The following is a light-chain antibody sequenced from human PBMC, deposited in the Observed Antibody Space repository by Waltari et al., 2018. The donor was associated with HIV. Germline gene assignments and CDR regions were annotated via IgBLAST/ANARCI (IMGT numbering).Light chain of an antibody. CDR2: QDS. V-gene: IGLV3-1*01. Sequence: SYELTQPPSVSVSPGQTASITCSGDKLGDKYACWYQQKPGHSPVLVIYQDSKRPSGIPERFSGSNSGNTATLTISGTQAMDEADYYCQAWDSSIHVVFGGGTKLTVL. J-gene: IGLJ2*01. CDR1: KLGDKY. CDR3: QAWDSSIHVV.